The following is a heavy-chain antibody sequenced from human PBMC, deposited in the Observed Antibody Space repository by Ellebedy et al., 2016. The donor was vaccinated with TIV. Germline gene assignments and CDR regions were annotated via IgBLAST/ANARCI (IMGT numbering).Heavy chain of an antibody. D-gene: IGHD3-22*01. Sequence: SETLSLXXTVSGGSVSSGRYYWSWIRQPPGKGLEWIGYIYYSGSTNYNPSLKSRVTISVDTSKNQFSLKLSSVTAADTAVYYCARARIVVGLNWFDPWGQGTLVTVSS. CDR1: GGSVSSGRYY. CDR2: IYYSGST. V-gene: IGHV4-61*01. CDR3: ARARIVVGLNWFDP. J-gene: IGHJ5*02.